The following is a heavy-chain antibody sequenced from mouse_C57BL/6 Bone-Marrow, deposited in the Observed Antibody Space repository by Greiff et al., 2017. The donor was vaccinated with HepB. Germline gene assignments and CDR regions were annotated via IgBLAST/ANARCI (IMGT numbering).Heavy chain of an antibody. CDR3: AIGAYNPPDY. V-gene: IGHV1-19*01. Sequence: EVQLQQSGPVLVKPGASVKMSCKASGYTFTDYYMNWVKQSHGKSLEWIGVINPYNGGTSYNQKFKGKATLTVDKSSSTAYIELNSLTSEDSAVYYCAIGAYNPPDYWGQGTTLTVSS. CDR2: INPYNGGT. J-gene: IGHJ2*01. D-gene: IGHD6-5*01. CDR1: GYTFTDYY.